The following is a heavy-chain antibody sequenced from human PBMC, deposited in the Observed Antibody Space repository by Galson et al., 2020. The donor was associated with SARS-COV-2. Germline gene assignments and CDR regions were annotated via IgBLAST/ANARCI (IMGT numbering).Heavy chain of an antibody. D-gene: IGHD2-2*02. V-gene: IGHV3-7*01. CDR3: ARDLVPAAIPHYYGMDV. Sequence: TGGSLRLSCAASGFTFSSYWKSWVRQAPGKGLEWVGNIKQDGSEKYYVDSVKGRFTISRDNAKNSLYLQMNSLRAEDTAVYYCARDLVPAAIPHYYGMDVWGQGTTVTVSS. J-gene: IGHJ6*02. CDR1: GFTFSSYW. CDR2: IKQDGSEK.